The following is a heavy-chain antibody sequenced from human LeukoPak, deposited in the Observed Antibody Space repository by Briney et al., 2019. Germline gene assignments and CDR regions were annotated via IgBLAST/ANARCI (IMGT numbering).Heavy chain of an antibody. CDR1: GFTFRDYY. J-gene: IGHJ6*03. D-gene: IGHD6-13*01. Sequence: PGGSLRLSCAASGFTFRDYYMTWIRQAPGKGLEWVSYISNSGTKIYNADSVKGRFTISRDNAKNSLYLQMNSLRAEDTALYYCARAYTSSRHYYYYYMDVWGKGTTVTVSS. CDR2: ISNSGTKI. CDR3: ARAYTSSRHYYYYYMDV. V-gene: IGHV3-11*01.